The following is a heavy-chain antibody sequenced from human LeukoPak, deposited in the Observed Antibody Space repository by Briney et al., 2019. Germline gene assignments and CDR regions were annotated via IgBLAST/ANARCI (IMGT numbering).Heavy chain of an antibody. CDR1: GYTFTSYY. D-gene: IGHD4-23*01. Sequence: ASVKVSCKASGYTFTSYYMHWVRQAPGQGLEWMGIINPSGGSTSYAQKFQGRVTMTRDTSTSTVYVELSSLRSEDTAVYYCARVGETDYGGNPVEGHYFDYWGQGTLVTVSS. V-gene: IGHV1-46*01. J-gene: IGHJ4*02. CDR3: ARVGETDYGGNPVEGHYFDY. CDR2: INPSGGST.